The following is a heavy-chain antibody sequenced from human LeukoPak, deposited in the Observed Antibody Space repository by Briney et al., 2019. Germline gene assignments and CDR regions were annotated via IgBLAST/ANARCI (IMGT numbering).Heavy chain of an antibody. CDR2: IYYSGST. D-gene: IGHD6-13*01. CDR1: GGSISSTSYY. CDR3: ARAVYSSSALDY. J-gene: IGHJ4*02. Sequence: PSETLSLTCTVSGGSISSTSYYWGWIRQPPGKGLGWIGSIYYSGSTYYNPSLKSRVTISVDTSKNQFSLKLSSVTAADTAVYYCARAVYSSSALDYWGQGTLVTVSS. V-gene: IGHV4-39*07.